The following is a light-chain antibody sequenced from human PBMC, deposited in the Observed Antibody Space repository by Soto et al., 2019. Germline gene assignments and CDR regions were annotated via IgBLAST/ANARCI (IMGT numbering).Light chain of an antibody. Sequence: QCVLTQPASVSGSPGQSIAISCTGTSSDVGAYHYVSWYQQHPGKAPKLMIYDVSNRPSGVSNRFSGSKSANTASLTISALQAEDEADYYCTSYTSSGNYDFVTGTKVTVL. CDR1: SSDVGAYHY. CDR3: TSYTSSGNYD. J-gene: IGLJ1*01. CDR2: DVS. V-gene: IGLV2-14*01.